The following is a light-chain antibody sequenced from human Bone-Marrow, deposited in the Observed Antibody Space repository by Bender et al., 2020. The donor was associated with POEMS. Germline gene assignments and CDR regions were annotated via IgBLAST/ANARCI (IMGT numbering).Light chain of an antibody. CDR1: TSNIGRNA. J-gene: IGLJ3*02. V-gene: IGLV1-47*01. CDR3: ASWDDSLSGLV. CDR2: TND. Sequence: QSVLTQPPSASGTPGQKVTMSCSGSTSNIGRNAVSWYQQVPGTAPKLLIYTNDQRPSGVPDRFSGSKSGTSASLAIGGLRSEDEALYYCASWDDSLSGLVFGGGTKVTVL.